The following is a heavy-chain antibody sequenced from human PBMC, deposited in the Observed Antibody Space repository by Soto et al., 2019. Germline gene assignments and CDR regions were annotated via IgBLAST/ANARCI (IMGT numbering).Heavy chain of an antibody. J-gene: IGHJ4*02. D-gene: IGHD6-6*01. CDR3: VKDRESSSSSQFYYFDY. Sequence: PGGSLRLSCAASGFTFSSYAMHWVRQAPGKGLEYVSAISSKGVSTYYADSVKGRFTISRDNSKNTLYIQMSSLRAEDTAVYYCVKDRESSSSSQFYYFDYWGQGTLVTVSS. CDR1: GFTFSSYA. V-gene: IGHV3-64D*06. CDR2: ISSKGVST.